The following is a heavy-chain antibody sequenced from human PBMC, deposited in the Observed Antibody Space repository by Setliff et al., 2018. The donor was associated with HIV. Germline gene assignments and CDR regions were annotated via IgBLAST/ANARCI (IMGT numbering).Heavy chain of an antibody. Sequence: SVKVSCKASGGPFSSYAISWVRQAPGQGLEWMGGIIPIFGTANYAQKFQGRVTITTDESTSTAYMELSSLRSEDTAVYYCAGVFGVYYDKEGPYDAFDIWGQGTMVTVSS. V-gene: IGHV1-69*05. CDR1: GGPFSSYA. J-gene: IGHJ3*02. D-gene: IGHD3-22*01. CDR3: AGVFGVYYDKEGPYDAFDI. CDR2: IIPIFGTA.